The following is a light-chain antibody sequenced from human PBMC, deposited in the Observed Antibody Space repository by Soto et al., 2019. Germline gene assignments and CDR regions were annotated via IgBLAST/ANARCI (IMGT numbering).Light chain of an antibody. J-gene: IGLJ3*02. Sequence: QLVLTQSPSASACLGASVKLTCTLSSGHSNYAIAWHQQQPEKGPRYLMKLNSDGSHSKGDGIPDRFSGSSSGAERYLTISSLQSEDEADYYCQTWGTGPWVFGGGTKLTVL. V-gene: IGLV4-69*01. CDR1: SGHSNYA. CDR3: QTWGTGPWV. CDR2: LNSDGSH.